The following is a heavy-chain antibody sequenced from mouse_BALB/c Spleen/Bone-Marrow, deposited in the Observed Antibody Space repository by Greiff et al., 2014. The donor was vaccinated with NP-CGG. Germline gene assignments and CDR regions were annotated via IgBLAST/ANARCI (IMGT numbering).Heavy chain of an antibody. V-gene: IGHV5-9-4*01. CDR3: ARDHYGYYTMDY. D-gene: IGHD1-2*01. CDR1: GFTLSSYA. Sequence: EVQLQQSGGGLVKPGGSLKPSCAASGFTLSSYAMSWVRQSPEKRLEWVAEISSGGSYTYYPDTVTGRFTISRDNAKNTLYLEMSSLRSEDTAMYYCARDHYGYYTMDYWGQGTSVTVSS. CDR2: ISSGGSYT. J-gene: IGHJ4*01.